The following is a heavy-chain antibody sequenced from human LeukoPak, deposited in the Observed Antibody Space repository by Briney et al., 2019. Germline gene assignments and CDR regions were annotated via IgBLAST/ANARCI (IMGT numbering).Heavy chain of an antibody. D-gene: IGHD3-10*01. CDR2: IYSGGGT. CDR1: GFTVSSNY. CDR3: ARWFGELPYAFDI. V-gene: IGHV3-53*01. J-gene: IGHJ3*02. Sequence: GGSLRLSCAASGFTVSSNYMSWVRQAPGKGLEWVSVIYSGGGTYYADSVKARFTISRDNSKNTLYLKMNSLRAEDTAVYYCARWFGELPYAFDIWGQGRMVTVSS.